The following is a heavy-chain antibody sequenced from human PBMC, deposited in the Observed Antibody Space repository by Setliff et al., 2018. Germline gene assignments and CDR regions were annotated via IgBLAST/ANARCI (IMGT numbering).Heavy chain of an antibody. CDR1: GGPVTRTTTF. J-gene: IGHJ4*02. D-gene: IGHD4-17*01. Sequence: SETLSLTCIVSGGPVTRTTTFWGWVRQTPGKGLEWIGSTYDSGSTYYNPSLNSRVTISEDTSKNQFSLKLTSVTAADAAVYYCARAAVTSGARADYFDNWGRGTLVTVSS. CDR2: TYDSGST. V-gene: IGHV4-39*07. CDR3: ARAAVTSGARADYFDN.